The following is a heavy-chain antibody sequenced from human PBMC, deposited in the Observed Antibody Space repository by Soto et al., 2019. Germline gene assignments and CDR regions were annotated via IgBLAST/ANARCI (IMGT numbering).Heavy chain of an antibody. Sequence: SLEPLSLTCTVSGGSISSSSYYWGWIRQPPGKGLEWIGSIYYSGSTCYNPSLKSRVTISVDTSKNQFSLKLSSVTAADTAVYYCAIWFGELIYYFDYWGQGTLVTVSS. CDR3: AIWFGELIYYFDY. J-gene: IGHJ4*02. CDR1: GGSISSSSYY. D-gene: IGHD3-10*01. V-gene: IGHV4-39*01. CDR2: IYYSGST.